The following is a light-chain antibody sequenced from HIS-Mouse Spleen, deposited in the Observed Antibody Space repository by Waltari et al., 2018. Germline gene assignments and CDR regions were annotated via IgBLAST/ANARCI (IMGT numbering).Light chain of an antibody. V-gene: IGLV3-10*01. CDR1: ALPKKY. CDR2: EDS. CDR3: YSTDSSGNHRV. Sequence: SYELTQPPSVSVSPGQTARINCSGDALPKKYAYWYQHKSGQAPVLVIYEDSKRPSGIPERFSGSSSGTMATLTISGAQVEDEADYYCYSTDSSGNHRVFGGGTKLTVL. J-gene: IGLJ2*01.